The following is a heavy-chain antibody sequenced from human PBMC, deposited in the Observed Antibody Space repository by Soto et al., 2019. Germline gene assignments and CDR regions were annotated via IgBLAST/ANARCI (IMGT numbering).Heavy chain of an antibody. Sequence: GASVKVSCKASGGTFSSYAISWVRQAPGQGLEWMGGIIPIFGTANYAQKFQGRVTITADESTSTAYMELSSLRSEDTAVYYCARTYSVVVPAATRNWFDPWGQGTLVTVSS. J-gene: IGHJ5*02. V-gene: IGHV1-69*13. CDR1: GGTFSSYA. CDR3: ARTYSVVVPAATRNWFDP. D-gene: IGHD2-2*01. CDR2: IIPIFGTA.